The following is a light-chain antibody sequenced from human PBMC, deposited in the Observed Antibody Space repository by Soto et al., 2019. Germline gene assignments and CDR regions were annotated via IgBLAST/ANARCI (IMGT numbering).Light chain of an antibody. Sequence: QSALTQPPSASGSPGQSVTISCTGTISDVGAYNYVSRYQQYPGKAPKLMIYEVTKRPSGVPDRFSGSKSGNTASLTVSGLPAEEEADYYCTSYVGNDMGVFGGGTKLTVL. V-gene: IGLV2-8*01. CDR3: TSYVGNDMGV. CDR2: EVT. J-gene: IGLJ3*02. CDR1: ISDVGAYNY.